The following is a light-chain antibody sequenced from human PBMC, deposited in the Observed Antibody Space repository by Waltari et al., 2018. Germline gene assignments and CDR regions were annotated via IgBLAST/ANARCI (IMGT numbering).Light chain of an antibody. CDR2: AAS. V-gene: IGKV1-39*01. CDR3: HQSYSDAPYT. J-gene: IGKJ2*01. Sequence: IQMTQSPSSLSASIGDRVTITCRASQGIAKFLNWYQQKPGQAPKLLIYAASSLQREIPSRLSGSGSGTDFTLTITSLQPDDFATYYCHQSYSDAPYTFGPGTKLEIK. CDR1: QGIAKF.